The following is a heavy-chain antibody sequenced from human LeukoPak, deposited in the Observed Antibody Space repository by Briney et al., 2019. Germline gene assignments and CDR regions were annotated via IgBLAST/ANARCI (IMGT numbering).Heavy chain of an antibody. CDR1: RYTLTCYY. J-gene: IGHJ4*02. Sequence: ASVNVSYTPSRYTLTCYYMHWVRQAPGQGVEGRGWVNPNRGGTHYAQQCKGRVTKTRDTPISKVYMELSRLRAEDSAVYYCASGTIQMSTSSYWGQGTLVTVSS. D-gene: IGHD5-24*01. CDR2: VNPNRGGT. V-gene: IGHV1-2*02. CDR3: ASGTIQMSTSSY.